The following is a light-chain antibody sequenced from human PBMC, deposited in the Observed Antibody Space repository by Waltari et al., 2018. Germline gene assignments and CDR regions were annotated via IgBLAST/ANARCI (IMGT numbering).Light chain of an antibody. CDR3: QHYRSLPVT. J-gene: IGKJ1*01. CDR1: ESVRRA. CDR2: DAS. Sequence: EIVLTQSTGPLSLSPGERATLPCRASESVRRALAWYQQRPGQAPRLLIYDASSRATGIPDRFSGSGSGTDFSLTISRLEPEDFALYYCQHYRSLPVTFGQGTKVEIK. V-gene: IGKV3-20*01.